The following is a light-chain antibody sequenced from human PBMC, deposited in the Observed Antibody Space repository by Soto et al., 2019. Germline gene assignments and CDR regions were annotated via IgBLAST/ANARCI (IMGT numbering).Light chain of an antibody. V-gene: IGKV3D-15*01. CDR1: QSVSSSY. J-gene: IGKJ1*01. CDR3: QQYNNWPPET. CDR2: GAS. Sequence: EIVLARSPGGLTLSAGEGGALFCRACQSVSSSYLAWYQQKPGQAPRLLIYGASSRATGIPARFSGSGSGTEFTLTISSLQSEDFAVYYCQQYNNWPPETFGQGSKVDIK.